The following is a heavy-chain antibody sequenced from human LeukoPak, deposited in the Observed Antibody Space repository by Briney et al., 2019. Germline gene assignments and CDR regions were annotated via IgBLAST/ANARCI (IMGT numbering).Heavy chain of an antibody. CDR2: IYSGGST. Sequence: PGGSLRLSCAASGFTVSSNYMSWVRQAPGKGLEWVSVIYSGGSTYYADSVKGRFTISRDNSKTTLYLQMNSLRAEDTAVYYCAKDLHGDYTCFDYWGQGILVTVSS. CDR3: AKDLHGDYTCFDY. J-gene: IGHJ4*02. V-gene: IGHV3-53*01. D-gene: IGHD4-17*01. CDR1: GFTVSSNY.